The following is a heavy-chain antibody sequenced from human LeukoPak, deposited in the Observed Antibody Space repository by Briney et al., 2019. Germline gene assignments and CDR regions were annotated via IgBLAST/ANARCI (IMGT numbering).Heavy chain of an antibody. CDR2: IKQDGSEK. Sequence: GGSLRLSCAASGFTCSSYWMSWVRQAPGKGREWVANIKQDGSEKYYVDSGKGRCTISRDNAKNSLYLQMHSLRPEDTAVYYCAREWDYDILTGYSMDVWGKGTTVTVSS. V-gene: IGHV3-7*01. D-gene: IGHD3-9*01. CDR3: AREWDYDILTGYSMDV. CDR1: GFTCSSYW. J-gene: IGHJ6*03.